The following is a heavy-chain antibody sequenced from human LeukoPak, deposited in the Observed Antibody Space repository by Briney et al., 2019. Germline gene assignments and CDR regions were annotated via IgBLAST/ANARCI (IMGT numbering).Heavy chain of an antibody. CDR3: ARDFGYCSSTSCYG. Sequence: ASVKVSCKASGYTFNTYGITWVRQAPGQGLEWMGWISGYNGKTKYAQKLQDRVTMTTDTSTTTAYMELRSLTSDDTAVYYCARDFGYCSSTSCYGWGQGTLVTVSS. D-gene: IGHD2-2*01. V-gene: IGHV1-18*01. CDR2: ISGYNGKT. CDR1: GYTFNTYG. J-gene: IGHJ4*02.